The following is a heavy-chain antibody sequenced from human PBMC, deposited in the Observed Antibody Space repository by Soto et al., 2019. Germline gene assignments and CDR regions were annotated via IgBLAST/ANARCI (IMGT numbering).Heavy chain of an antibody. CDR2: ISSGASNM. CDR1: GFAFSGFE. J-gene: IGHJ6*02. D-gene: IGHD3-3*01. Sequence: PGGSLRLSCAASGFAFSGFEMNWVRQAPGKGLEWVSYISSGASNMYYADSVKGRFTISRDNAQSSLYLQMNSLRVEDTAVYYWARDPNYDFWSGYRNKEGTYGMDVWGQGTTVTVSS. CDR3: ARDPNYDFWSGYRNKEGTYGMDV. V-gene: IGHV3-48*03.